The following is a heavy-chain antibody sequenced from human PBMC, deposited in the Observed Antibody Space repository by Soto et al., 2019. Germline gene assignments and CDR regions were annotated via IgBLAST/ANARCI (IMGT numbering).Heavy chain of an antibody. V-gene: IGHV1-18*04. Sequence: QVQLVQSGAEVKNPGASVTVSCKASGERFTTYGISWVRQAPGQGRDWMGWISTYNTNTNYAPKVQGRLLLTTDTSTTPAHMELRSLRPDDTAVYYCATDSWELPRRGAFDSWGQGTLVTVSS. CDR2: ISTYNTNT. CDR3: ATDSWELPRRGAFDS. CDR1: GERFTTYG. J-gene: IGHJ4*02. D-gene: IGHD1-26*01.